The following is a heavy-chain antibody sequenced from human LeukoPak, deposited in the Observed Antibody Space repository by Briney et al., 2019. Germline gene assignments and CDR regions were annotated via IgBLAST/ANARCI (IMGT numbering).Heavy chain of an antibody. CDR1: AYTFTNYY. Sequence: ASVKVSCKASAYTFTNYYIHWVRQAPGQGLEWMGIINPNGGSTSYAQKFQGRVTMTRDTSTTTVYMELSSLRSEDTAVYYCARAMVRGVSNPFDSWGQGTLVTVSS. D-gene: IGHD3-10*01. J-gene: IGHJ4*02. CDR3: ARAMVRGVSNPFDS. CDR2: INPNGGST. V-gene: IGHV1-46*01.